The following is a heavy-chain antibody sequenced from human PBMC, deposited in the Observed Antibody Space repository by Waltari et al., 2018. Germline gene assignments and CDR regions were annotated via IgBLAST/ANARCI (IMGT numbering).Heavy chain of an antibody. CDR3: ARDVL. CDR2: IKPDGSGK. J-gene: IGHJ4*02. Sequence: EVQLVESGGDSVQPGGSLRLSCAASGFTFSNFWMSWVRQAPGKGLQWVASIKPDGSGKYYVESVKGQFTISRDNAKNSLNLQMDSLRVEDTAVYFCARDVLWGQGTRVTVSP. D-gene: IGHD2-15*01. CDR1: GFTFSNFW. V-gene: IGHV3-7*01.